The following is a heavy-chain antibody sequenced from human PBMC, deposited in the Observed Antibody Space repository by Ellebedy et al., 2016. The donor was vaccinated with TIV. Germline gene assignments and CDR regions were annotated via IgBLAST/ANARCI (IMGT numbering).Heavy chain of an antibody. CDR3: AKDRYLGSGYNFYDF. V-gene: IGHV3-23*01. J-gene: IGHJ4*02. CDR2: LRDGGGST. Sequence: GGSLRLSXEGSVFTIYAMSWVRQAPGKGLGWGSGLRDGGGSTYYSGSVKGRFTVSTDKSKKTVYLQMNSLRVEDTAVYYCAKDRYLGSGYNFYDFWGQGSLVTVSS. CDR1: VFTIYA. D-gene: IGHD3-22*01.